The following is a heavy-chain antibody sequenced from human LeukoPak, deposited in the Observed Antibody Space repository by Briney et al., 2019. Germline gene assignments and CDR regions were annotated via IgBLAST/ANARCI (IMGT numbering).Heavy chain of an antibody. Sequence: NPSETLSLTCTVSGGSMSSYYWSWIRQPPGKGLEWIGEINHSGSTNYNPSLKSRVTISVDTSKNQFSLKLSSVTAADTAVYYCARQRNRWLQFGGGFDYWGQGTLVTVSS. V-gene: IGHV4-34*01. CDR2: INHSGST. J-gene: IGHJ4*02. CDR1: GGSMSSYY. CDR3: ARQRNRWLQFGGGFDY. D-gene: IGHD5-24*01.